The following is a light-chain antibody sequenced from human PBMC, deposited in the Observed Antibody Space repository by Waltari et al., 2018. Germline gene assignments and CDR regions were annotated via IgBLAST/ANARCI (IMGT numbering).Light chain of an antibody. Sequence: QSVLTQPPSLSGAPGQRVTISCTGSRSNIGAGYDVHWYQQLPGTAPKLLIYGNNSRPSGVPDRFSGSRSGTSASLAITGLQAEDEADYYCQSHDSSLSGSVFGGGTKLTVL. CDR1: RSNIGAGYD. CDR3: QSHDSSLSGSV. J-gene: IGLJ2*01. V-gene: IGLV1-40*01. CDR2: GNN.